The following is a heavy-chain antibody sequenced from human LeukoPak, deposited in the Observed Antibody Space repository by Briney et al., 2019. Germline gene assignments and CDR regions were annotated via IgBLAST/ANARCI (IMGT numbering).Heavy chain of an antibody. CDR3: TGDSGSYYGYFDY. Sequence: PGRSLRLSCTASGFTFGDYAMSWVRQAPGKGLEWVGFIRSKAYSGTTEYAASVKGRFTISRDDSKSIAYLQMNSLKTEDTAVYYCTGDSGSYYGYFDYWGQGTLVTVSS. V-gene: IGHV3-49*04. CDR1: GFTFGDYA. J-gene: IGHJ4*02. D-gene: IGHD1-26*01. CDR2: IRSKAYSGTT.